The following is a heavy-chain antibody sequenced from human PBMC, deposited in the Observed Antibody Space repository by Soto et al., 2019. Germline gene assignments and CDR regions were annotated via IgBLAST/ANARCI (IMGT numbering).Heavy chain of an antibody. CDR1: GGSSSGGGYY. CDR3: AREIIPLTTDWYFAL. J-gene: IGHJ2*01. D-gene: IGHD4-17*01. V-gene: IGHV4-30-4*01. CDR2: TYDSGST. Sequence: QVQLQESGPGLVKPSETLSLTCTVSGGSSSGGGYYWSWIRQPPGTGLEWIGYTYDSGSTYYNPSLKSPIRISVDTSKNQFSLRLPAVTAADTAVYYCAREIIPLTTDWYFALWGRGTLVTVSS.